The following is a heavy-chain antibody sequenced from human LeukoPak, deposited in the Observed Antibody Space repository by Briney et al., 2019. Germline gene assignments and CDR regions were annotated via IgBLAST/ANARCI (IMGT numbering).Heavy chain of an antibody. CDR2: IWHDGSHK. D-gene: IGHD3-10*01. V-gene: IGHV3-33*01. J-gene: IGHJ4*02. CDR3: AREIFASGSYPDF. CDR1: GFNFETYA. Sequence: GGALRLSCAAAGFNFETYAMHWVRQAPGQGLEWGALIWHDGSHKFYTNSVRGQFTISRDNSKNTVYLQMNNLRPDDTAVYHCAREIFASGSYPDFWGQGTLVTVSS.